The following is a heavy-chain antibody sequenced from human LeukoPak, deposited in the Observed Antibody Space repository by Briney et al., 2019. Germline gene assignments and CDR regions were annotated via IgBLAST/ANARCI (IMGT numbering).Heavy chain of an antibody. CDR2: IIPIFGTA. V-gene: IGHV1-69*06. Sequence: GASVKVSCKASGGTFSSYAISWVRQAPGQGLEWMGGIIPIFGTANYAQKFQGRVTITADKSTSTAYMELSSLRSEDTAVHYCARAKQQPYPSFDYWGQGTLVTVSS. D-gene: IGHD6-13*01. CDR1: GGTFSSYA. J-gene: IGHJ4*02. CDR3: ARAKQQPYPSFDY.